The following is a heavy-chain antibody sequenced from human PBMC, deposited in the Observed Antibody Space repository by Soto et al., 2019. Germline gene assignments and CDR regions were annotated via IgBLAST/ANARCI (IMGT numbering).Heavy chain of an antibody. Sequence: PSETLSLTCTVSGGSISNYYWTWIRQPPEKGLEWIGYIYYSGTTNYNPSLKSRVTISVDTSKNQFSLKLSSVTAADTAMYYCARGFGGFYDSSGYRYYFDYWGQGTLVTVSS. D-gene: IGHD3-22*01. CDR2: IYYSGTT. V-gene: IGHV4-59*01. J-gene: IGHJ4*02. CDR3: ARGFGGFYDSSGYRYYFDY. CDR1: GGSISNYY.